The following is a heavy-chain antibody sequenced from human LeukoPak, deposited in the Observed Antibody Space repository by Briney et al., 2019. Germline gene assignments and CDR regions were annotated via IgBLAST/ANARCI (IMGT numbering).Heavy chain of an antibody. CDR1: GGSFSGYY. CDR3: ARLPQPLRYFDWLRPRDY. CDR2: INHSGST. J-gene: IGHJ4*02. D-gene: IGHD3-9*01. Sequence: PSETLSLTCAVYGGSFSGYYWSWIRQPPGKGLEWIGEINHSGSTNYNPSLKSRVTISVDTSKNQFSLKLSSVTAADTAVYYCARLPQPLRYFDWLRPRDYWGQGTLVTVSS. V-gene: IGHV4-34*01.